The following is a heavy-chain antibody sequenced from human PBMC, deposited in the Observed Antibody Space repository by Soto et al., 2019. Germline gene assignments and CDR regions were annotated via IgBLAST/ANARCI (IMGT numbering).Heavy chain of an antibody. D-gene: IGHD2-2*01. V-gene: IGHV1-8*01. CDR1: GYTFTTYD. CDR2: MNPNRTNT. CDR3: VRGGFLSHDHVIIAPATLGFDP. Sequence: QVQLMQSGAEVKKPGASVKVSCKASGYTFTTYDINWVRQAPGQGLEWMGWMNPNRTNTGYAEKFQGRVTRTRDPSISTAYMELSSLRYDDTAVYYCVRGGFLSHDHVIIAPATLGFDPWGQGTLVTVSS. J-gene: IGHJ5*02.